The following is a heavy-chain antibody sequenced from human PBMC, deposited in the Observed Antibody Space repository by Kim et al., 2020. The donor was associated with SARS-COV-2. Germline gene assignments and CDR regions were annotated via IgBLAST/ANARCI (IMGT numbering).Heavy chain of an antibody. D-gene: IGHD3-22*01. V-gene: IGHV4-39*01. CDR3: ARSESSGYYYL. CDR2: IYYSGNT. Sequence: SETLSLTCSVSGGSISSSSYYWGWIRQPPGKELEWIGSIYYSGNTYYNPSLESRVTVSVDTSRNQFSLKLNSVTAADTALYYCARSESSGYYYLWGQGTLVTVSS. J-gene: IGHJ4*02. CDR1: GGSISSSSYY.